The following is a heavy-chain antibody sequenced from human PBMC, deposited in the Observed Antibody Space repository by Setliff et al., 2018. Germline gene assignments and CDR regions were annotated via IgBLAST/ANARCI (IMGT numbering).Heavy chain of an antibody. CDR2: ISPYSGNT. Sequence: ASVKVSCKASGYTSINYGISWVRQAPGQGLEWLGSISPYSGNTNYPQWLQDRVTMTIDTSTTTAYLELTSLRYDDTAVYYCVRGPGPSVVVAIPFDHWGQGSLVTVSS. CDR3: VRGPGPSVVVAIPFDH. V-gene: IGHV1-18*01. CDR1: GYTSINYG. J-gene: IGHJ4*02. D-gene: IGHD3-22*01.